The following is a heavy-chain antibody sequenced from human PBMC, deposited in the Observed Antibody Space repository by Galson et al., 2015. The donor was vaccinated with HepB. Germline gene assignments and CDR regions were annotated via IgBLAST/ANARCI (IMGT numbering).Heavy chain of an antibody. J-gene: IGHJ6*02. CDR3: ARERGVRVVTLISFYSGMDV. CDR1: GFTFSAYS. Sequence: SLRLSCAASGFTFSAYSMTWVRKAPGKGLEWVSFISSRNSHIYYGDSVRGRFTISRDNAKNSLYLQMNSLRAEDTAVYYCARERGVRVVTLISFYSGMDVWGQGTTVTVS. CDR2: ISSRNSHI. V-gene: IGHV3-21*01. D-gene: IGHD3-22*01.